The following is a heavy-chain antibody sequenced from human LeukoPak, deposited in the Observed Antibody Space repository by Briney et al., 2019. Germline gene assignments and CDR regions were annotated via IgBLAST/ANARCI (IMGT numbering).Heavy chain of an antibody. V-gene: IGHV4-59*01. CDR1: GGSISSYY. Sequence: SETLSLTCTVSGGSISSYYWSWIRQPPGKGLEWIGYIYYSGSTNYNPSLKSRVTISVDTSKNQFSLKLSPVTAADTAVYYCARAGYSSSWYFDYWGQGTLVTVSS. CDR2: IYYSGST. CDR3: ARAGYSSSWYFDY. J-gene: IGHJ4*01. D-gene: IGHD6-13*01.